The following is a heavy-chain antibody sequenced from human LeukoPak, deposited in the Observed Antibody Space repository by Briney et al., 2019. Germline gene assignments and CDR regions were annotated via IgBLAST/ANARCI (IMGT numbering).Heavy chain of an antibody. J-gene: IGHJ3*02. CDR3: ARSWARAFDI. D-gene: IGHD7-27*01. CDR2: ISSSSSTI. V-gene: IGHV3-48*01. Sequence: GGSLRLSCAASGFTFSSYEMNWVRQAPGKGLEWVSYISSSSSTIYYADSVKGRFTISRDNAKNSLYLQMNSLRAEDTAVYYCARSWARAFDIWGQGTMVTVSS. CDR1: GFTFSSYE.